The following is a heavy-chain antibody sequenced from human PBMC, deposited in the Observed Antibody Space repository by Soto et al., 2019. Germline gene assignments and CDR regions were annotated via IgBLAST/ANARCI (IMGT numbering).Heavy chain of an antibody. CDR2: VWHDGKYK. Sequence: QVQLVESGGGVVQPGRSLRLSCATSGFIFNNYGMHWVRQAPGKGLEWVAVVWHDGKYKYYADSVRGRFTISRDKSNNTVFLQMDSLRAEDTGVYYCARDKAAAAKGVHFDYWGQGSLVTVSS. CDR1: GFIFNNYG. D-gene: IGHD6-13*01. J-gene: IGHJ4*02. CDR3: ARDKAAAAKGVHFDY. V-gene: IGHV3-33*01.